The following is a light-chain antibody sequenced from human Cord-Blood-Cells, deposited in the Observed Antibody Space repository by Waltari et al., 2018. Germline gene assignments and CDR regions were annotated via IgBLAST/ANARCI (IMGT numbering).Light chain of an antibody. J-gene: IGLJ1*01. CDR3: SSYAGSNNYV. CDR1: SSHVGGYNY. CDR2: EVS. Sequence: QSALTQPPSPSGSPGPSVTIPCPGTSSHVGGYNYVSWYQQHPGKAPKLMIYEVSKRPSGVPDRFSGSKSGNTASLTVSGLQAEDEADYYCSSYAGSNNYVFGTGTKVTVL. V-gene: IGLV2-8*01.